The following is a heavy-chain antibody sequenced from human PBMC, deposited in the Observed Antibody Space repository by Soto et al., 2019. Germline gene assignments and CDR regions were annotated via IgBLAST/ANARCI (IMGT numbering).Heavy chain of an antibody. D-gene: IGHD5-12*01. CDR3: ARLWGVATPDAFDI. CDR1: GFTVSSNY. J-gene: IGHJ3*02. CDR2: IYSGGST. V-gene: IGHV3-66*01. Sequence: GVLRLSCAASGFTVSSNYMSWVRQAPGKGLEWVSVIYSGGSTYYADSVKGRFTISRDNSKNTLYLQMNSLRAEDTAVYYCARLWGVATPDAFDIWGQGTMVTVSS.